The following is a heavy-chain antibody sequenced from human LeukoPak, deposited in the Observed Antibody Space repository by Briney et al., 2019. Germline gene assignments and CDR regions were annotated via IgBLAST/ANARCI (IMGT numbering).Heavy chain of an antibody. V-gene: IGHV3-21*01. D-gene: IGHD6-13*01. CDR3: ARDYDSSSWYGSETLNYYYYGMDV. Sequence: PGGSLRLSCAASGFTFSSYSMNWVRQAPGKGLEWVSSISSSSSYIYYADSVKGRFTISRDNAKNSLYLQMNSLRAEDTAVYYCARDYDSSSWYGSETLNYYYYGMDVWGQGTTVTVSS. CDR2: ISSSSSYI. J-gene: IGHJ6*02. CDR1: GFTFSSYS.